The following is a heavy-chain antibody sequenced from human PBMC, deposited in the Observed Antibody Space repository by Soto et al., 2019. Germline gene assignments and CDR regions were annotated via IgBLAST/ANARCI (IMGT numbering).Heavy chain of an antibody. D-gene: IGHD1-1*01. CDR1: GGSISSGGYY. CDR3: AGDRDSYNYYFDC. CDR2: IYYSGST. J-gene: IGHJ4*02. V-gene: IGHV4-31*03. Sequence: PSETLSLTCSVSGGSISSGGYYWSWIRQHPGKGLEWIGSIYYSGSTYYNPSLKSRVTISVDTSKNQFSLRLSSVTAADTAVYYCAGDRDSYNYYFDCWGQGTLVTVSS.